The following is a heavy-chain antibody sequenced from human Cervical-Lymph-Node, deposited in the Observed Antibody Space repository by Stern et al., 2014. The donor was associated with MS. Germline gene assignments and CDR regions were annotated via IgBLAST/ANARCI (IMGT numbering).Heavy chain of an antibody. Sequence: QVQLVESGAEVMKPGSSVKVSCKASGGTFSKFPSSWVRQAPGQGIEWMGGIFPVFGIPTYAQEFRGRVTITADVSTSTVYMELSSLRSDDTAVYYCALSSETSDRWYSLGYDLWGQGTLVTVSS. CDR1: GGTFSKFP. D-gene: IGHD6-13*01. CDR3: ALSSETSDRWYSLGYDL. CDR2: IFPVFGIP. J-gene: IGHJ5*02. V-gene: IGHV1-69*01.